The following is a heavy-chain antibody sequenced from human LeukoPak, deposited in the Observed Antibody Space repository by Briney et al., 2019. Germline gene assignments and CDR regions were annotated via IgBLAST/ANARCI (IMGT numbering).Heavy chain of an antibody. V-gene: IGHV1-69*13. J-gene: IGHJ5*02. CDR2: ISPIFGTA. CDR1: GGTFSSYA. Sequence: SVKVSCKASGGTFSSYAISWVRQAPGQGLEWMGGISPIFGTANYAQKFQGRVTITADESTSTAYMELSSLRSEDTAVYYCAREGYDILTGYHYGQNWLDPWGQGTLVTVSS. CDR3: AREGYDILTGYHYGQNWLDP. D-gene: IGHD3-9*01.